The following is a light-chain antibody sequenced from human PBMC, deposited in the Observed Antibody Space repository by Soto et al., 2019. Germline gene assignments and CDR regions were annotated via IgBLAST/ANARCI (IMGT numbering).Light chain of an antibody. CDR3: PQYNNRSLS. V-gene: IGKV3-15*01. J-gene: IGKJ1*01. CDR1: QSVSSN. Sequence: EIVMTQSPATLSVAPGERATLSCRASQSVSSNLAWYQQKPGQAPRLLIYGASTRATGIPARFSGSGSGTEFTLTISSLQSEDFAVHYCPQYNNRSLSFAQGTTV. CDR2: GAS.